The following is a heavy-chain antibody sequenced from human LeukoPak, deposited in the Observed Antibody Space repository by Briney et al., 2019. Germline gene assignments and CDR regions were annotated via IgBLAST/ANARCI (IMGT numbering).Heavy chain of an antibody. D-gene: IGHD3-16*02. CDR2: IYYSGST. CDR3: ARQDNTFGGVIVPHPFDY. V-gene: IGHV4-61*01. J-gene: IGHJ4*02. CDR1: GGSISSGSYY. Sequence: SETLSLTCTVSGGSISSGSYYWSWIRQPPGKGLEWIGYIYYSGSTNYNPSLKSRVTISVDTSKNQFSLKLSSVTAADTAVYYCARQDNTFGGVIVPHPFDYWGQGTLVTVSS.